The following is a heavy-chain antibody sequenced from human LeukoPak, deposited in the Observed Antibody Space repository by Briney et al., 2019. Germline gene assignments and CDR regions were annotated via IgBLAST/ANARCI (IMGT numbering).Heavy chain of an antibody. D-gene: IGHD2-15*01. CDR2: IYYSGST. J-gene: IGHJ6*03. Sequence: SETLSLTCTVSGGSISSSSYYWGWIRQPPGKGLEWIGSIYYSGSTYYNPSLKSRVTISVDTSKNQFSLKLSSVTAADTAVYYCARVGFQLGWWFSMDVWGKGTTVTVSS. V-gene: IGHV4-39*07. CDR3: ARVGFQLGWWFSMDV. CDR1: GGSISSSSYY.